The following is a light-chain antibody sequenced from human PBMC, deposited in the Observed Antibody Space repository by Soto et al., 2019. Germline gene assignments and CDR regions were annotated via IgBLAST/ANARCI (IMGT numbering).Light chain of an antibody. CDR1: QSVSSSY. CDR2: GAS. CDR3: QQYGSSQGWT. V-gene: IGKV3-20*01. Sequence: EIVLTQSPGTLSLSPGERATLSCRASQSVSSSYLAWYQQKPGQAPRLLIYGASSRATGIPDRFSGSGSGTDCTLTISRLEPEDFAVYDCQQYGSSQGWTFGQGTKVEIK. J-gene: IGKJ1*01.